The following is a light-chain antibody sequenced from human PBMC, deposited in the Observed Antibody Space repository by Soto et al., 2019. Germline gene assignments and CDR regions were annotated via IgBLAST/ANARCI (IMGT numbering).Light chain of an antibody. CDR3: SSYTSSSPPPGWG. CDR1: SSDVGGYNY. CDR2: EVS. J-gene: IGLJ1*01. Sequence: QSALTQPASVSGSPGQSITISCTGTSSDVGGYNYVSWYQQHPGKAPKLMIYEVSNRPSGVSNRFSGSKSGNTASLTISGLQAEDEADYYCSSYTSSSPPPGWGFGTGTQLTVL. V-gene: IGLV2-14*01.